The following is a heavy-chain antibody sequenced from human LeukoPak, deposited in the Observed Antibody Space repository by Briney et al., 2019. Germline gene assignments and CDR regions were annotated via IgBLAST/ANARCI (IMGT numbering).Heavy chain of an antibody. J-gene: IGHJ5*02. D-gene: IGHD5-24*01. CDR1: GGSISSSSYY. Sequence: SETLSLTCTVSGGSISSSSYYWGWIRQPPGKGLEWIGSIYYSGSTYYNPSLKSRVTISVDTSKNQFSLKLSSVTAADTAVYYCARGGRKRWLQTRNWFDPWGQGTLVTVSS. V-gene: IGHV4-39*07. CDR2: IYYSGST. CDR3: ARGGRKRWLQTRNWFDP.